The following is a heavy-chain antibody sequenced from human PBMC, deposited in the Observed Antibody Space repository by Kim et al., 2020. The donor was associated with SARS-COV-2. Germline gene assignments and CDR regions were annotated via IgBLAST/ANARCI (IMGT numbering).Heavy chain of an antibody. D-gene: IGHD4-17*01. Sequence: ASVKVSCKASGYTFTSYAMNWVRQAPGQGLEWMGWINTNTGNPTYAQGFTGRFVFSLDTSVSTAYLQISSLKAEDTAVYYCARDRAGDYGDYAGAFDIWGQGTMVTVSS. J-gene: IGHJ3*02. V-gene: IGHV7-4-1*02. CDR1: GYTFTSYA. CDR2: INTNTGNP. CDR3: ARDRAGDYGDYAGAFDI.